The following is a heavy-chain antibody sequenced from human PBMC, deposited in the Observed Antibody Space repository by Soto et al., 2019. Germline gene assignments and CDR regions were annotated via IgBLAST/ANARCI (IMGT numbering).Heavy chain of an antibody. CDR3: ARDLDDSSGYYYRGFDY. Sequence: PVGSLRLSCAASGFTFSSYGMHWVRQAPGKGLEWVAVIWYDGSNKYYADSVKGRFTISRDNSKNTLYLQMNSLRAEDTAFYYCARDLDDSSGYYYRGFDYWGQGTLVTVSS. CDR1: GFTFSSYG. D-gene: IGHD3-22*01. V-gene: IGHV3-33*01. J-gene: IGHJ4*02. CDR2: IWYDGSNK.